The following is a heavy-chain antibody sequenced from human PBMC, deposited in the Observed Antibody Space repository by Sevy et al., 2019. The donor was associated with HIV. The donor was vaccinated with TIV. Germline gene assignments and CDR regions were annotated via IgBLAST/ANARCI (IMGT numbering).Heavy chain of an antibody. J-gene: IGHJ4*02. Sequence: GGSLRLSCAASGFTFSSYGMHWVRQAPGKGLEWVALIWFDGSNTYYADSVKGRFTISRDIAKNTLHLQMNSLRGEDTAVYYCARDLEFYDNGDYGPAFKPEYWGQGTLVTVSS. CDR3: ARDLEFYDNGDYGPAFKPEY. CDR1: GFTFSSYG. CDR2: IWFDGSNT. D-gene: IGHD4-17*01. V-gene: IGHV3-33*01.